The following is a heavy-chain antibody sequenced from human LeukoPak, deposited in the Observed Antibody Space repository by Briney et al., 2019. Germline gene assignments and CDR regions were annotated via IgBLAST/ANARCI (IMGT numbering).Heavy chain of an antibody. D-gene: IGHD3-3*01. CDR1: GGSISSGSYY. J-gene: IGHJ4*02. V-gene: IGHV4-61*02. CDR2: IYTSGST. Sequence: PSQTLSLTCTVSGGSISSGSYYWSWIRQPAGKGLEWIGRIYTSGSTNYNPSLKSRVTISVDTSKNQFSLKLSSVTAADTAVFYCARGSPTYLEWLSTFGYWGQGTLVTVSS. CDR3: ARGSPTYLEWLSTFGY.